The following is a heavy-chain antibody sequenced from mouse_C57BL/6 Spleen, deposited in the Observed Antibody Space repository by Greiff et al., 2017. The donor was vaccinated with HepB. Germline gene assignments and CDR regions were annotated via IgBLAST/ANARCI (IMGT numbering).Heavy chain of an antibody. CDR1: GYTFTSYD. CDR3: ARSRPQLTGTRGFAY. V-gene: IGHV1-85*01. D-gene: IGHD4-1*01. J-gene: IGHJ3*01. Sequence: VQLQQSGPELVKPGASVKLSCKASGYTFTSYDINWVKQRPGQGLEWIGWIYPRDGSTKYNEKFKGKATLTVDTSSSTAYMELHSLTSEDSAVYFCARSRPQLTGTRGFAYWGQGTLVTVSA. CDR2: IYPRDGST.